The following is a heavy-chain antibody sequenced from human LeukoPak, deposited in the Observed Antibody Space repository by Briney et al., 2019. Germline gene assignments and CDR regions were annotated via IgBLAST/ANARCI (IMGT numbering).Heavy chain of an antibody. CDR3: ARYGSGTSYITNYFDY. D-gene: IGHD3-10*01. Sequence: GGSLRLSCAASGFTFSSYSMNWVRQAPGKGLEWVSYISSDSRTIYYADSVKGRFTISRDNAKNSLYLQMKSLRDEDTAVYCCARYGSGTSYITNYFDYWGQGTLVTVSS. CDR1: GFTFSSYS. J-gene: IGHJ4*02. CDR2: ISSDSRTI. V-gene: IGHV3-48*02.